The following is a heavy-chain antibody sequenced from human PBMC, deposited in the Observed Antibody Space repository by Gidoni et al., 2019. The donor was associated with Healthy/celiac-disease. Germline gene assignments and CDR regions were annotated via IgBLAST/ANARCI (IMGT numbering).Heavy chain of an antibody. CDR1: GFTFRSYG. Sequence: QVQLVESGGGVVQPGRSLRLSCAASGFTFRSYGMHWVRQAPGKGLEWVAVIWYDGSNKYYADSVKGRFTISRDNSKNTLYLQMNSLRAEDTAVYYCARDNRAAAGDYYYYYMDVWGKGTTVTVSS. V-gene: IGHV3-33*01. D-gene: IGHD6-13*01. CDR3: ARDNRAAAGDYYYYYMDV. J-gene: IGHJ6*03. CDR2: IWYDGSNK.